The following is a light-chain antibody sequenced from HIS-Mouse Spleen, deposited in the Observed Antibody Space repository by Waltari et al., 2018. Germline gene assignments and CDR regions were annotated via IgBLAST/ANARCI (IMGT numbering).Light chain of an antibody. V-gene: IGLV3-21*02. CDR2: DAS. J-gene: IGLJ2*01. CDR3: QVWDSSSDHVV. CDR1: NIGSKS. Sequence: SYVLTQPPSVSVAPGQTARITWWGNNIGSKSVHWYQQKPGQAPVLVVYDASDRPSGIPERFSGSNSGNTATLTISRVEAGDEADYYCQVWDSSSDHVVFGGGTKLTVL.